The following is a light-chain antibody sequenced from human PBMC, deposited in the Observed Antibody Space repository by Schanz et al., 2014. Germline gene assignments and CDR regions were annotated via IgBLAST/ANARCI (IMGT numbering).Light chain of an antibody. CDR3: AASADSLNGPVL. Sequence: QFVLTQPPSASGTPGQTVTISCSGDISNIGSNTVNWYQQLPGTAPKLLIYTNNQRPSGVPDRFSASRSGTSTSLAISGLQSEDEADYCCAASADSLNGPVLFGGGTKLTVL. J-gene: IGLJ2*01. CDR1: ISNIGSNT. V-gene: IGLV1-44*01. CDR2: TNN.